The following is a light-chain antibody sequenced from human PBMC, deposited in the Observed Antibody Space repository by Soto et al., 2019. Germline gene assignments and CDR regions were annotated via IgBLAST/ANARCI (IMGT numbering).Light chain of an antibody. Sequence: EIVLTQSPGTLSLSPGERATLSCRASQSVTSIYLAWYQQKSGQAPRLLIYGVSTRATGIPDRFSGSGSGTDFTLTISRLEPEDFAMYYCQQYGSSPYTFGQGTNLEIK. CDR2: GVS. V-gene: IGKV3-20*01. CDR3: QQYGSSPYT. J-gene: IGKJ2*01. CDR1: QSVTSIY.